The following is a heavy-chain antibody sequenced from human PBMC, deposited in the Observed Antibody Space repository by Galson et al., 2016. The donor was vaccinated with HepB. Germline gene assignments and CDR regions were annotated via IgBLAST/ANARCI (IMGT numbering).Heavy chain of an antibody. V-gene: IGHV1-46*01. Sequence: SVKVSCKASDNTFSKDYIHWVRQAPGQGLQWLGTIHPSGAYTTYAQRFDGRVTMTRDTATNTVYMELRALTSKDTAVYYCARASYKLLTGYYSGLDHWGQGTLVTVSS. CDR2: IHPSGAYT. CDR1: DNTFSKDY. J-gene: IGHJ4*02. CDR3: ARASYKLLTGYYSGLDH. D-gene: IGHD3-9*01.